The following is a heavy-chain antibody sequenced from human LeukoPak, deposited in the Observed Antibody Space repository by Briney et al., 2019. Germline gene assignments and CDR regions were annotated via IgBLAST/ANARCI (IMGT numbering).Heavy chain of an antibody. D-gene: IGHD6-13*01. Sequence: GASVKVSCKASGYTFTGYYMHWVRQAPGQGLEWMGWINPNSGGTNYAQKFQGRVTMARDPSISTAYMELSRLRSDDTAVYYCARVSSSWFFDYWGQGTLVTVSS. J-gene: IGHJ4*02. CDR1: GYTFTGYY. CDR2: INPNSGGT. CDR3: ARVSSSWFFDY. V-gene: IGHV1-2*02.